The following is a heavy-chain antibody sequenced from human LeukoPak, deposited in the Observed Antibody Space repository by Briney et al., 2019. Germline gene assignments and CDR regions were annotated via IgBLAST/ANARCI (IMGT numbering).Heavy chain of an antibody. V-gene: IGHV3-9*01. CDR2: ISWNSGSI. J-gene: IGHJ4*02. CDR3: AKDARVDILTGYYERAYFDY. Sequence: PGGSLRLSCAASGFTFSSYAMSWVRQAPGKGLEWVSAISWNSGSIGYADSVKGRFTISRDNAKNSLYLQMNSLRAEDTALYYCAKDARVDILTGYYERAYFDYWGQGTLVTVSS. D-gene: IGHD3-9*01. CDR1: GFTFSSYA.